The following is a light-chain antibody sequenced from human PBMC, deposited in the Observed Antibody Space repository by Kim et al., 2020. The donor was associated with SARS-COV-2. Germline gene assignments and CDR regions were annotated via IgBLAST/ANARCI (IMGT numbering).Light chain of an antibody. J-gene: IGLJ2*01. CDR2: DDN. CDR1: SSDVGGYNY. CDR3: CSYAGGYSHVL. V-gene: IGLV2-11*01. Sequence: QSALTQPRSVSGSPGQSVTISCTGTSSDVGGYNYVSWYQKHPGKAPKLMIYDDNDRPSGVPDRFSGSKSGNTASLTISGLQAEDEADYYCCSYAGGYSHVLFGGGTQLTVL.